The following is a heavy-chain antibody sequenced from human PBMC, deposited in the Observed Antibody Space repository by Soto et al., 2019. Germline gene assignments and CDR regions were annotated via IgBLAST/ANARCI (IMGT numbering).Heavy chain of an antibody. CDR3: ARESSSGRRDRLDY. J-gene: IGHJ4*02. D-gene: IGHD3-22*01. CDR2: IRYDGSNR. Sequence: GGSLRLSCAASGFTFSNHGMHWVRQAPGKGLEWVALIRYDGSNRFYADSVRGRFTISRDISENTVFLQMNSLRAEDTAVYYCARESSSGRRDRLDYSCQATLVTVSS. CDR1: GFTFSNHG. V-gene: IGHV3-30*02.